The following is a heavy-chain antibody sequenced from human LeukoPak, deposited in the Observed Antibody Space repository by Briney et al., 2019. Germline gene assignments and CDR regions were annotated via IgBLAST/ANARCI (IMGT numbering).Heavy chain of an antibody. V-gene: IGHV1-69*04. J-gene: IGHJ4*02. CDR3: ARDWHVPAATLGLAFDY. Sequence: SVKVSCKASGGTFSSYTISWVRQAPGQGLEWMGRIIPILGIANYAQKFQGRVTITADKSTSTAYMELSSLRSEDTAVYYCARDWHVPAATLGLAFDYWGQGTLVTVSS. CDR2: IIPILGIA. D-gene: IGHD2-2*01. CDR1: GGTFSSYT.